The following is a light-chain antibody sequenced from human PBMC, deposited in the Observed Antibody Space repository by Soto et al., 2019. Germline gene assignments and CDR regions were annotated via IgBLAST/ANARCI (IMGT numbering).Light chain of an antibody. CDR3: TSYAGSNNWV. CDR1: SSDVGAYNY. J-gene: IGLJ3*02. V-gene: IGLV2-8*01. Sequence: QSALTQPPSASGSPGQSVTISCTGTSSDVGAYNYVSWYQQYPGKAPKLMIYEVSKRPSGVPDRFSGSKCGKTASLTVSGLQPEDEADYYCTSYAGSNNWVFGGGTKVTVL. CDR2: EVS.